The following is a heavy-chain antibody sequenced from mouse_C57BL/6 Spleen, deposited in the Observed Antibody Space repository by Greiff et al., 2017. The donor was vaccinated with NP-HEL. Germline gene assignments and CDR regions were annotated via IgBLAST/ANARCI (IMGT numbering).Heavy chain of an antibody. CDR3: ARYEATGTGGFAY. CDR1: GYTFTSYW. J-gene: IGHJ3*01. Sequence: QVQLQQPGAELVKPGASVKLSCKASGYTFTSYWMQWVKQRPGQGLEWIGEIDPSDSYTNYNQTFKGKATLTVDTSSSTVYMQLSSLTSADSAVYYCARYEATGTGGFAYWGQGTLVTVSA. CDR2: IDPSDSYT. V-gene: IGHV1-50*01. D-gene: IGHD4-1*01.